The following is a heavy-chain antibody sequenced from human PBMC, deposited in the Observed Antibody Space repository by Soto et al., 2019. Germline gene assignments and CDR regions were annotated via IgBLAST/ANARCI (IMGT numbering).Heavy chain of an antibody. CDR1: GFTFSSYG. CDR3: ARDLLILRYTVTTFYYYYGMDV. CDR2: IWYDGSNK. V-gene: IGHV3-33*01. J-gene: IGHJ6*02. Sequence: QVQLVESGGGVVQPGRSLRLSCAASGFTFSSYGMHWVLQAPGKGLEWVAVIWYDGSNKYYADSVKGRFTISRDNSKNTLYLQMNSLRAEDTAVYYCARDLLILRYTVTTFYYYYGMDVWGQGTTVTVSS. D-gene: IGHD4-17*01.